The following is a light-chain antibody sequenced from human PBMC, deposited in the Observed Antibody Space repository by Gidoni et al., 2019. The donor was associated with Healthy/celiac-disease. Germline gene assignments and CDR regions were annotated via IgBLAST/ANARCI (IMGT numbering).Light chain of an antibody. CDR2: AAS. J-gene: IGKJ3*01. CDR1: QSISSY. V-gene: IGKV1-39*01. CDR3: QQSYNTPFT. Sequence: DIQMTQSPSSLYASVGDRVTITCRASQSISSYLNWYQQKPGKAPKLLIYAASSLQSGVPSRFSGSGSGTDFTLTISSLQPEDFATYYCQQSYNTPFTFGPGTKVDIK.